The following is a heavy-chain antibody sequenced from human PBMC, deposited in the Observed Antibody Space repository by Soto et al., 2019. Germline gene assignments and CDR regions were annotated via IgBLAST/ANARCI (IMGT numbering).Heavy chain of an antibody. CDR2: ITIRTGNI. V-gene: IGHV3-48*02. Sequence: PGGSRRLSCEGSGFTISGCRMNGVRQAPGKGLEWLAYITIRTGNIVYADSVRGRFTISADNAENSVFLQMNSLRDEDTAVYFCVRDRDLDRDMVHADLWGQGT. CDR1: GFTISGCR. J-gene: IGHJ4*01. CDR3: VRDRDLDRDMVHADL. D-gene: IGHD5-18*01.